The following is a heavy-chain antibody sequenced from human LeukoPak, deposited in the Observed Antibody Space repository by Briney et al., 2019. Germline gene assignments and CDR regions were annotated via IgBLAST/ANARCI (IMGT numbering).Heavy chain of an antibody. D-gene: IGHD1-26*01. CDR1: GGSISSYY. V-gene: IGHV4-4*07. CDR3: ASGGFGATVFDY. CDR2: IYTSGST. Sequence: PSETLSLTCTASGGSISSYYWSWIRQPAGKGLEWIGRIYTSGSTNYNPSLKSRVTMSVDTSKNQFSLKPSSVTAADTAVYYCASGGFGATVFDYWGQGTLVTVYS. J-gene: IGHJ4*02.